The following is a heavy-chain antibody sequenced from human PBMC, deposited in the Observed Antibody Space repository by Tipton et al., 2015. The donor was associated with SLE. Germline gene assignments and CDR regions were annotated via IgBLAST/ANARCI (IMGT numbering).Heavy chain of an antibody. D-gene: IGHD4-17*01. CDR3: AKDSGDFYNWFDP. CDR1: GFTFGDYP. CDR2: IRNKGNGGTT. V-gene: IGHV3-49*04. Sequence: SLRLSCTASGFTFGDYPISWVRQAPGKGLVWIGFIRNKGNGGTTEYVASVKGRFTISRDDSKSLAYLQMDSLRAEDSAVYYCAKDSGDFYNWFDPWGQGTLVTVSS. J-gene: IGHJ5*02.